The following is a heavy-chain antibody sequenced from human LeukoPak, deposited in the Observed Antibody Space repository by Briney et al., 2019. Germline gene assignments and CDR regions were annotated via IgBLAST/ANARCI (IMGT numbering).Heavy chain of an antibody. CDR3: DRRGIGGYMDV. D-gene: IGHD3-3*01. J-gene: IGHJ6*04. CDR2: IYYSGST. V-gene: IGHV4-39*01. Sequence: SETLSLTGTVLGSSFSTSRYDGCGIRQPPGKGLEWIGSIYYSGSTYYNPSLKSRVTILPTSSKIQFSLKMRSGTAAGAHVYYRDRRGIGGYMDVWGKGTTVTVSS. CDR1: GSSFSTSRYD.